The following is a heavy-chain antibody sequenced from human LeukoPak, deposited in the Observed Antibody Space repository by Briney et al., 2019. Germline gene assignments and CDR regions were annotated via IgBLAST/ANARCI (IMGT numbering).Heavy chain of an antibody. CDR3: AKDGVVIDFDAFDI. J-gene: IGHJ3*02. V-gene: IGHV3-30*02. Sequence: GGSLRLSCAASGFTFSSYGMHGVRQAPGKGLEGVAFIRYDGSNKYYADSVKGRFTISRDNSKNTLYLQMNSLRAEDTAVYYCAKDGVVIDFDAFDIWGQGTMVTVSS. CDR2: IRYDGSNK. D-gene: IGHD3-3*01. CDR1: GFTFSSYG.